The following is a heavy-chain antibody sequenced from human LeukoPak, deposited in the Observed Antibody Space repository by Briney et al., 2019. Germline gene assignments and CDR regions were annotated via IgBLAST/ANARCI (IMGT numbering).Heavy chain of an antibody. CDR2: IYDSGSA. CDR3: ARAPYYYDSGGYWSKPRYFDY. J-gene: IGHJ4*02. D-gene: IGHD3-22*01. CDR1: GGDITTSIRSIGSSY. V-gene: IGHV4-61*03. Sequence: SETLSLTCSVSGGDITTSIRSIGSSYWRWLRQPPGKGLEWISYIYDSGSANYNPSLKSRVTISVDMPKNHFSLKLTSVTAADTAIYYCARAPYYYDSGGYWSKPRYFDYWGQGIPVTVSS.